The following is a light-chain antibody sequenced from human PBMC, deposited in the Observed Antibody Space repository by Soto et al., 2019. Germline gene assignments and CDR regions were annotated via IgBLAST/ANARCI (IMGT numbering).Light chain of an antibody. J-gene: IGLJ2*01. Sequence: SYELTQPPSVSVAPGKTARITFGGKNIGSKSAHWYQQKPGQAPVLVIYYDSDRPSGIPERFSGSNSGNTATLTISRVEAGDEADYYCQVWDSSSDHPGVFGGGTKLTVL. CDR3: QVWDSSSDHPGV. V-gene: IGLV3-21*04. CDR2: YDS. CDR1: NIGSKS.